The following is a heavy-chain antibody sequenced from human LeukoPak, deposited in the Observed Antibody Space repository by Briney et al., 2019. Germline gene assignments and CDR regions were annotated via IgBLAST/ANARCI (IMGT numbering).Heavy chain of an antibody. J-gene: IGHJ4*02. V-gene: IGHV1-69*13. Sequence: SVKVSCKASGGTFSSYAISWVRQAPGQGLEWMGGIIPIFGTANYAQKFQGRVTITADESTSTAYMELSSLRSEDTAVYYCARVASNYYDNRFGYWGQGTLVTVSS. CDR2: IIPIFGTA. CDR1: GGTFSSYA. D-gene: IGHD3-22*01. CDR3: ARVASNYYDNRFGY.